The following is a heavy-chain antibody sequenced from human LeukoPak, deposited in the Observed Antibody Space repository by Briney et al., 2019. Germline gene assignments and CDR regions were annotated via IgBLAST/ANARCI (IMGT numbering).Heavy chain of an antibody. Sequence: SETLPLTCAVYGGSFSGYYWSWIRQPPGKGLEWIGEINHSGSTNYNPSLKSRVTISVDTSKNQFSLKLSSVTAADTAVYYCARGRDCSSTSCYTAQPTWFDPWGQGTLVTVSS. D-gene: IGHD2-2*02. CDR2: INHSGST. V-gene: IGHV4-34*01. J-gene: IGHJ5*02. CDR3: ARGRDCSSTSCYTAQPTWFDP. CDR1: GGSFSGYY.